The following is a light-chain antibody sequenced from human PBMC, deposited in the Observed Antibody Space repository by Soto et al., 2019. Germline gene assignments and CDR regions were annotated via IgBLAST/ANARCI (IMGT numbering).Light chain of an antibody. CDR3: CSYAGSSTSV. V-gene: IGLV2-23*01. CDR2: EGS. CDR1: SSDIGSYNL. Sequence: QSVLTQPGSVSGSPGQSITISCAGTSSDIGSYNLVSWYQHHPGKAPNLIIYEGSQRPSAVSDRFSGSESGNTASLTISGLQAEDEADYYCCSYAGSSTSVFGTGTKVTVL. J-gene: IGLJ1*01.